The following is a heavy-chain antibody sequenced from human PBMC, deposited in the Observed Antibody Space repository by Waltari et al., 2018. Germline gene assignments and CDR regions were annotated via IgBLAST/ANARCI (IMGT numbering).Heavy chain of an antibody. CDR3: ARPDYDILGFDP. D-gene: IGHD3-9*01. CDR1: GFTFSSYA. V-gene: IGHV3-30*01. Sequence: QVQLVESGGGVVQPGRSLRLSCAASGFTFSSYAMHWVRQAPGKGLGWVAVISYDGSNKYYADSVKGRFTMSRDNSKNTLYLQMNSLRAEDTAVYYCARPDYDILGFDPWGQGTLVTVSS. CDR2: ISYDGSNK. J-gene: IGHJ5*02.